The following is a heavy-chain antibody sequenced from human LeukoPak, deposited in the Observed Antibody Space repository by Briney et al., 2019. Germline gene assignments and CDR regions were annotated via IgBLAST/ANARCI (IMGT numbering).Heavy chain of an antibody. CDR2: IWCYVCCK. CDR1: GFTFSSYG. CDR3: ARGGPWLDHNWFDL. D-gene: IGHD6-19*01. J-gene: IGHJ5*02. Sequence: PGGSVRLSCAASGFTFSSYGMHWVRQAPGKGLEWVGVIWCYVCCKYYSDSVTRRFTISRHNAKNTLYLQMNSLRADDTAVYYCARGGPWLDHNWFDLWGQGTLVTVSS. V-gene: IGHV3-33*01.